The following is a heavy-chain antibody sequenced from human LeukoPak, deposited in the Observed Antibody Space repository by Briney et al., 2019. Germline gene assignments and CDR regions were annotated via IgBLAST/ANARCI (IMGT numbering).Heavy chain of an antibody. V-gene: IGHV4-59*01. CDR1: GCSISSYY. Sequence: PSETLSLTCTVSGCSISSYYWSWIRQPPGKGLEWIGYIYYSGSSNYNPSLKSRVTVSVDTSKNQFALKLSSVTAADTAVYYCARDTNWFDPWGQGTLVTVSS. CDR3: ARDTNWFDP. J-gene: IGHJ5*02. CDR2: IYYSGSS.